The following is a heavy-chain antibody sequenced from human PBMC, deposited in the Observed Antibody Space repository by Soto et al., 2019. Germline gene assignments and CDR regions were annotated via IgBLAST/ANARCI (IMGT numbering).Heavy chain of an antibody. V-gene: IGHV3-23*01. D-gene: IGHD3-22*01. J-gene: IGHJ5*02. CDR2: ISGGGGST. Sequence: EVQLLESGGALVQPGGSLRLSCAASGFPFSSFALSWVRQAPGKGLEWVSAISGGGGSTYYADSVQGRFTIARDNSENAVLLQMNSLRDEYTAVYYCTKDSGWLAARDWFDPWGQGTLVTVSS. CDR3: TKDSGWLAARDWFDP. CDR1: GFPFSSFA.